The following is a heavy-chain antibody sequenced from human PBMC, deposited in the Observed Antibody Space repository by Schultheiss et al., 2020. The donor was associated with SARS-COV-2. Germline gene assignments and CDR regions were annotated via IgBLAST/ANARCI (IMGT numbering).Heavy chain of an antibody. CDR1: GGSISSYY. D-gene: IGHD2-2*01. V-gene: IGHV4-59*08. Sequence: ETLSLTCTVSGGSISSYYWSWIRQPPGKGLEWIGYIYYSGSTNYNPSLKSRVTISVDTSKNQFSLKLSSVTAADTAVYYCARQYCSSTSCPGPFDYWGQGTLVTVSS. CDR2: IYYSGST. CDR3: ARQYCSSTSCPGPFDY. J-gene: IGHJ4*02.